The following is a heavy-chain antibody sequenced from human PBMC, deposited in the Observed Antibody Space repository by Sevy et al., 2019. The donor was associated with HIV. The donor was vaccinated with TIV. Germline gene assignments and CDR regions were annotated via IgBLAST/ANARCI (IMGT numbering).Heavy chain of an antibody. D-gene: IGHD3-16*01. CDR3: ARDLGSAFDI. J-gene: IGHJ3*02. Sequence: GGSLRLSCVASGFTFSDHYMDWVRQAPGKGLEWVGRTRNKANSYTTEYAASVKGRFTISRDDSKNSLYLQMNSLKTEDTAVYYCARDLGSAFDIWGQWTMVTVSS. CDR1: GFTFSDHY. CDR2: TRNKANSYTT. V-gene: IGHV3-72*01.